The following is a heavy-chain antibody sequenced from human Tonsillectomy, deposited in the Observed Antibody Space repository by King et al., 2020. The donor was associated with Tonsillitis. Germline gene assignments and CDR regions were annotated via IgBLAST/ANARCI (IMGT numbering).Heavy chain of an antibody. Sequence: VQLVESGGGLVQPGGSPRLSCAASGFTFSGYEMNWVRQAPGKGLEWVSYISSSGTTIYHADSVKGRFATSRANAKNSLFLQMDSLRAEDTAVYYCARDASGSSSADAFDIWGQGTMVTVSS. D-gene: IGHD1-26*01. V-gene: IGHV3-48*03. J-gene: IGHJ3*02. CDR2: ISSSGTTI. CDR3: ARDASGSSSADAFDI. CDR1: GFTFSGYE.